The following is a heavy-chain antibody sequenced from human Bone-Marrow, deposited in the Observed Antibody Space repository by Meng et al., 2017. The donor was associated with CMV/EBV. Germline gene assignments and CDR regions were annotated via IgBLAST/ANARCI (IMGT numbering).Heavy chain of an antibody. CDR2: IIPDLGIA. CDR1: GGTSNTYA. CDR3: TRNGFPEGGYYFDY. V-gene: IGHV1-69*02. J-gene: IGHJ4*02. Sequence: QVQLVQSGAEVKKPGSSVKVSCKASGGTSNTYAITWVRQAPGQGLEWMGRIIPDLGIAIYAQKFQGRVIITADKFTSTAYMELSSLRSEDTAMYYCTRNGFPEGGYYFDYWGQGTLVTVSS. D-gene: IGHD2-15*01.